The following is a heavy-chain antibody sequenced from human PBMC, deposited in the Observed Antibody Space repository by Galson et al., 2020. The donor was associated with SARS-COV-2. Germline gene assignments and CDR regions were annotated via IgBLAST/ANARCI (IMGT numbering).Heavy chain of an antibody. V-gene: IGHV3-30*18. D-gene: IGHD3-9*01. Sequence: GESLKISCAASGFTFSSYGMHWVRQAPGKGLEWVAVISYDGSNKYYADSVKGRFTISRDNSKNTLYLQMNSLRAEDTAVYYCAKEGIDYDILTGYVGLYYYGMDVWGQGTTVTVSS. CDR3: AKEGIDYDILTGYVGLYYYGMDV. CDR2: ISYDGSNK. J-gene: IGHJ6*02. CDR1: GFTFSSYG.